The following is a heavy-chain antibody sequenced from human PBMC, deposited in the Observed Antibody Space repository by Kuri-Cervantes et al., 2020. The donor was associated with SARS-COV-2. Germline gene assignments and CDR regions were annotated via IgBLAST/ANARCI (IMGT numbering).Heavy chain of an antibody. CDR3: ARGGPVGYYDSSGYGLYWYFDL. V-gene: IGHV1-18*01. D-gene: IGHD3-22*01. J-gene: IGHJ2*01. CDR2: ISAYNGNT. Sequence: ASVKVSCKASGYTFTSYGISWVRQAPGQGLEWMGWISAYNGNTNYAQKFQGWVTMTRDTSISTAYMELSRLRSDDTAVYYCARGGPVGYYDSSGYGLYWYFDLWGRGTLVTVSS. CDR1: GYTFTSYG.